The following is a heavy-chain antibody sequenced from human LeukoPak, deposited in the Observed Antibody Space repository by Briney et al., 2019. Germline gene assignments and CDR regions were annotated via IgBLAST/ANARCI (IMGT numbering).Heavy chain of an antibody. CDR2: VSGSGDTT. CDR3: AKNAGLPYCTSTSCPLDP. CDR1: GFTFSNYA. Sequence: GGSLRLSCAASGFTFSNYAMNWVRQAPGKGLEWVSAVSGSGDTTHYADSVEGRFTISRDNSKKTLHLQMNSLRAEATALYYCAKNAGLPYCTSTSCPLDPCGQGTLVSVSS. J-gene: IGHJ5*02. D-gene: IGHD2-2*01. V-gene: IGHV3-23*01.